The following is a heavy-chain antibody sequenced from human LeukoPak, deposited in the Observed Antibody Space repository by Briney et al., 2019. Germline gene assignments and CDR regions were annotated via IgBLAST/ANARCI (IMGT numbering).Heavy chain of an antibody. D-gene: IGHD4-11*01. CDR2: IIPIFGTA. V-gene: IGHV1-69*13. CDR3: ARGNSRIYYFDY. J-gene: IGHJ4*02. CDR1: GGTFSSYA. Sequence: ASVKVSCKASGGTFSSYAISWVRQAPGQGLEWMGGIIPIFGTANYAQKFQGRVTITADESTSTAYMELSNLRSEDTAVYYCARGNSRIYYFDYWGQGTLVTVSS.